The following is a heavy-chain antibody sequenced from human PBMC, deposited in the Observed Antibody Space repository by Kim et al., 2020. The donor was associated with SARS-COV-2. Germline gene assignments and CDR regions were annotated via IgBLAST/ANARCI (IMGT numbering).Heavy chain of an antibody. CDR1: GGPISSYY. D-gene: IGHD3-10*01. CDR2: IYHDGST. CDR3: ASGRYYYANEH. J-gene: IGHJ4*02. Sequence: SETLSLTCIVSGGPISSYYWSWIRQPPGKGLEWVGYIYHDGSTNYNPSLKTRLTVSLDTSKTQFSLKLSSVTAADTAVYYCASGRYYYANEHWGRGILAT. V-gene: IGHV4-59*01.